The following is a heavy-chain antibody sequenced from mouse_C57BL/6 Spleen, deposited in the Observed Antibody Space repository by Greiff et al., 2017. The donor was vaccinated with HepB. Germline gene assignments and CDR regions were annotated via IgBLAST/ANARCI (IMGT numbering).Heavy chain of an antibody. CDR1: GYSITSGYY. CDR3: ASLYGNYRYYYAMDY. J-gene: IGHJ4*01. Sequence: ESGPGLVKPSQSLSLTCSVTGYSITSGYYWNWIRQFPGNKLEWMGYISYDGSNNYNPSLKNRISITRDTSKNQFFLKLNSVTTEDTATYYCASLYGNYRYYYAMDYWGQGTSVTVSS. D-gene: IGHD2-1*01. CDR2: ISYDGSN. V-gene: IGHV3-6*01.